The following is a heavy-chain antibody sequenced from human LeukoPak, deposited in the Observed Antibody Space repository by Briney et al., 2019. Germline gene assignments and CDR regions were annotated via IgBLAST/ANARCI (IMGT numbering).Heavy chain of an antibody. CDR2: IRYDGSNK. D-gene: IGHD4-17*01. Sequence: GGSLRLSCAASGFTFSSYGMHWVRQAPGKGLEWVAFIRYDGSNKYYADSVKGRFTISRDNSKNTLYLQMNSLRAEDTAVYYCAKDFLKNYGDYVSSFDYWGQGTLVTVSS. V-gene: IGHV3-30*02. CDR1: GFTFSSYG. CDR3: AKDFLKNYGDYVSSFDY. J-gene: IGHJ4*02.